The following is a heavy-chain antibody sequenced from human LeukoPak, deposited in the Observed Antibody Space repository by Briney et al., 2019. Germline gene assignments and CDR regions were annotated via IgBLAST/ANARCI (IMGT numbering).Heavy chain of an antibody. CDR3: ARDSSSWTLDY. J-gene: IGHJ4*02. Sequence: SETLSLTCTVSGGSISSGDYYWSWIRQPPGKGLEWIGYIYYSGSTYYNPSLKSRVTISVDTSKNQFSLKLSSVTAADTAVYYCARDSSSWTLDYWGQGTLVTVSS. D-gene: IGHD6-13*01. CDR2: IYYSGST. CDR1: GGSISSGDYY. V-gene: IGHV4-30-4*01.